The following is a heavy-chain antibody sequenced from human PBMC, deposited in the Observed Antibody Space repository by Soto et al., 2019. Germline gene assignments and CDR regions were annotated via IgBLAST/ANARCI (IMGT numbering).Heavy chain of an antibody. V-gene: IGHV3-9*01. CDR2: VSWNGGTT. D-gene: IGHD2-15*01. CDR1: GFTFDDFA. Sequence: GGSLRLSCAASGFTFDDFAMHWVRQVPGKGLEWVSGVSWNGGTTAYADSVKGRFTISRDNTKNFLYLQMNSLRIEDSALYYCAKDIHGYSSAVNWGQGTRVTVSS. CDR3: AKDIHGYSSAVN. J-gene: IGHJ4*02.